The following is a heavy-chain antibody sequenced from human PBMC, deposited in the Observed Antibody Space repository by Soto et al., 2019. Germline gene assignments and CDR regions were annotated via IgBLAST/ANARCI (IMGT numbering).Heavy chain of an antibody. J-gene: IGHJ4*02. Sequence: GGSLRLSCAASGFTFSSYVMHWVRQAPGKGLEWVAVIWYDGSNKYYADSVKGRFTISRDNSKNTLYLQMNSLRAEDTAVYYCARPAYYDSSGYFAAFDYWGQGTLVTVSS. CDR2: IWYDGSNK. D-gene: IGHD3-22*01. CDR3: ARPAYYDSSGYFAAFDY. CDR1: GFTFSSYV. V-gene: IGHV3-33*01.